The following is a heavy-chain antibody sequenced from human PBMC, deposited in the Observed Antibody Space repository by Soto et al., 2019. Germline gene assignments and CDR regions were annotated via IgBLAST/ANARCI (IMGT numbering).Heavy chain of an antibody. D-gene: IGHD3-3*01. V-gene: IGHV3-23*01. CDR2: ISGSGGST. CDR1: GFTFSSYA. J-gene: IGHJ6*03. CDR3: AKKTDTIFGVVIIGYYYYMDV. Sequence: GGSLRLSCAASGFTFSSYAMSWVRQAPGKGLEWVSAISGSGGSTYYADSVKGRFTISRDNSKNTLYLQMNSLRAEDTAVYYCAKKTDTIFGVVIIGYYYYMDVWGKGTTVTVSS.